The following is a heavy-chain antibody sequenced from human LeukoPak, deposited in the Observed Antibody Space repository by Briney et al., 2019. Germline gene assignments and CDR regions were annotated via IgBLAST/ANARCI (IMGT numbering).Heavy chain of an antibody. Sequence: SETLSLTCTVSGGSISSYYWSWIRQPPGKGLEWIGYIYYSGSTNYNPSLKSRVTISVDTSKNQFSLKLSSVTAADTAVYYCARLADCGGDCYPYFDYWGQGTLVTVSS. CDR1: GGSISSYY. V-gene: IGHV4-59*08. D-gene: IGHD2-21*02. CDR2: IYYSGST. J-gene: IGHJ4*02. CDR3: ARLADCGGDCYPYFDY.